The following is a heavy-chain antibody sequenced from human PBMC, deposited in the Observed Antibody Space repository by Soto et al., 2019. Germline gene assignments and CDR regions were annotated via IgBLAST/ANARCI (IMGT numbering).Heavy chain of an antibody. V-gene: IGHV4-59*08. J-gene: IGHJ2*01. CDR3: ARFLAYGDYVRPYWYFDL. Sequence: SETLSLTCTVSGGSISSYYWSWIRQPPGKGLEWIGYIYYSGSTNYNPSLKSRVTISVDTSKNQFSLKLSSVTAADTAVYYCARFLAYGDYVRPYWYFDLWGRGTLVTVSS. D-gene: IGHD4-17*01. CDR2: IYYSGST. CDR1: GGSISSYY.